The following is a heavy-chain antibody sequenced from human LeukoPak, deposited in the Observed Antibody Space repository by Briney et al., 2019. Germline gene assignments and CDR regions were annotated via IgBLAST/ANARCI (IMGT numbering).Heavy chain of an antibody. CDR2: IYSSGST. CDR3: ARALAYCAGNCVTDYFDY. J-gene: IGHJ4*02. CDR1: GGSINSATYY. Sequence: SETLSLTCTVPGGSINSATYYWGWIRQPPGKGLEWIGTIYSSGSTSYTPSLESRVTMSVDTSKNQFFLKLTSVTAADTAVYYCARALAYCAGNCVTDYFDYWGQGALVTVSS. V-gene: IGHV4-39*01. D-gene: IGHD2-21*01.